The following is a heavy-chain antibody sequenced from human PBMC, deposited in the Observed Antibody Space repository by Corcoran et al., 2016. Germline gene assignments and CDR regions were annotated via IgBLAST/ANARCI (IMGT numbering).Heavy chain of an antibody. V-gene: IGHV4-59*01. J-gene: IGHJ6*02. D-gene: IGHD3-9*01. CDR3: ARDRYYDILTGYHYGMDV. CDR2: IYYSGST. CDR1: GGSISSYY. Sequence: QVQLQESGPGLVKPSETLSLTCTVSGGSISSYYWSWIRQPPGKGLEWIGYIYYSGSTNYNPSLKSRVNISVDTSKNQFSLKLSSVTAADTAVYYCARDRYYDILTGYHYGMDVWGQGTTVTVSS.